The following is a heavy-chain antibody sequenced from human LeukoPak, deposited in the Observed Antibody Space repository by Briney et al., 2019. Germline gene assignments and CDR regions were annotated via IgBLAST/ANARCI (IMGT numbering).Heavy chain of an antibody. CDR1: GFTFSSYA. CDR3: ASGGGKWELHVAAFDI. D-gene: IGHD1-26*01. Sequence: PGGSLRLSCAASGFTFSSYAMHWVRQAPGKGLEWVAVISYDGSNKYYADSVKGRFTISRDNSKNTLYLQMNSLRAEDTAVYYCASGGGKWELHVAAFDIWGQGTMVTVSS. V-gene: IGHV3-30-3*01. CDR2: ISYDGSNK. J-gene: IGHJ3*02.